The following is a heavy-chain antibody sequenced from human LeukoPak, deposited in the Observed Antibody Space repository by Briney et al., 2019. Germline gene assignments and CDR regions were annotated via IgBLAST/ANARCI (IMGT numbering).Heavy chain of an antibody. CDR2: ISCRGGST. V-gene: IGHV3-23*01. Sequence: GGSLGLSCAVSGFTFSSCAKRCVRRAPGKGLEWGLAISCRGGSTYYADSVKGRFPISRDNSKNRLYLQINRLSAGDTAIDYCAKVYSDGYNRGRTDYWGQGTLVTASS. J-gene: IGHJ4*02. CDR1: GFTFSSCA. D-gene: IGHD5-18*01. CDR3: AKVYSDGYNRGRTDY.